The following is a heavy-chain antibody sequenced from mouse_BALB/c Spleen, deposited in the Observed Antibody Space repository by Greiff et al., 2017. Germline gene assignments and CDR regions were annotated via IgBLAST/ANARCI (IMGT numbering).Heavy chain of an antibody. CDR3: KNWDEGARFAY. V-gene: IGHV14-4*02. CDR1: GFNIKDYY. Sequence: EVKLMESGAELVRSGASVKLSCTASGFNIKDYYMHWVKQRPEQGLEWIGWIDPENGDTEYAPKFQGKATMTADTSSNTAYLQLSSLTSEDTAVYYCKNWDEGARFAYWGQGTLVTVSA. D-gene: IGHD4-1*01. CDR2: IDPENGDT. J-gene: IGHJ3*01.